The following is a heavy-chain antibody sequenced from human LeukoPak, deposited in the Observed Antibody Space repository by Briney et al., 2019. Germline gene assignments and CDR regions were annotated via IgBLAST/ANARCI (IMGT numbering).Heavy chain of an antibody. CDR1: GFTFSSYA. Sequence: QAGGSLRLSCAASGFTFSSYAMSWVRQAPGKGLEWVSTISGSGGSGGSTYYADSVKGRFTISRDNSNNTLYLQMNSLRAEDTAVYYCAKSRSNIAAALNYWGQGTLVTVSS. D-gene: IGHD6-6*01. J-gene: IGHJ4*02. V-gene: IGHV3-23*01. CDR2: ISGSGGSGGST. CDR3: AKSRSNIAAALNY.